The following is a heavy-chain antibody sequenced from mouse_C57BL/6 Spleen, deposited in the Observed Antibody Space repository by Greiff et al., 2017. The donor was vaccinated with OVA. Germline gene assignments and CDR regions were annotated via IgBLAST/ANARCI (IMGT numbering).Heavy chain of an antibody. D-gene: IGHD4-1*01. J-gene: IGHJ3*01. V-gene: IGHV1-26*01. Sequence: EVQLQQSGPELVKPGASVKISCKASGYTFTDYYMNWVKQSHGKSLEWIGDINPNNGGTSYNQKFKGKATLTVDKSSSTAYMELRSLTSEDSAVYYCARKGGWDEVFAYWGQGTLVTVSA. CDR1: GYTFTDYY. CDR3: ARKGGWDEVFAY. CDR2: INPNNGGT.